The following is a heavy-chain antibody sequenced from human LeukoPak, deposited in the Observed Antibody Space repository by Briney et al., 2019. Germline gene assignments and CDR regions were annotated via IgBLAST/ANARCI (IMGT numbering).Heavy chain of an antibody. CDR2: ISYDGSNK. V-gene: IGHV3-30-3*01. Sequence: GGSLRLSCAASGFTFSSYWMHWVRQAPGKGLEWVAVISYDGSNKYYADSVKGRFTISRDNSKNTLYLQMNSLRAEDTAVYYCATLGYSSGWADYWGQGTLVTVSS. CDR1: GFTFSSYW. CDR3: ATLGYSSGWADY. D-gene: IGHD6-19*01. J-gene: IGHJ4*02.